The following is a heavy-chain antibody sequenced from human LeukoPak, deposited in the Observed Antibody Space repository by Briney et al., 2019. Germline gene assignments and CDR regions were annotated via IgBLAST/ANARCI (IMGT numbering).Heavy chain of an antibody. D-gene: IGHD3-22*01. CDR3: ARDLKYYYDSSGPPDAFDI. Sequence: GASVKVSCKASGGTFISYAISWVRQAPGQGLEWMGRIIPILGIANYAQKFQGRVTITADKSTSTAYMELSSLRSEDTAVYYCARDLKYYYDSSGPPDAFDIWGQGTMVTVSS. CDR2: IIPILGIA. CDR1: GGTFISYA. J-gene: IGHJ3*02. V-gene: IGHV1-69*04.